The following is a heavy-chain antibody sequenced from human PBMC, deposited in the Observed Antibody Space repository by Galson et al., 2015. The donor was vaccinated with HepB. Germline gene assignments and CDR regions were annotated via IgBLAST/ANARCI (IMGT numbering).Heavy chain of an antibody. CDR3: ARQPTMAGATGGFDY. D-gene: IGHD1-26*01. CDR2: VKPDEGEK. CDR1: GFTFNNYW. Sequence: SLRLSCAASGFTFNNYWMSWVRQAPGKGLEWVANVKPDEGEKYYVDSVKGRFTISRDNAKNSLYLQMNSLRVEDTAVYYCARQPTMAGATGGFDYWGQGTLVTVSS. J-gene: IGHJ4*02. V-gene: IGHV3-7*01.